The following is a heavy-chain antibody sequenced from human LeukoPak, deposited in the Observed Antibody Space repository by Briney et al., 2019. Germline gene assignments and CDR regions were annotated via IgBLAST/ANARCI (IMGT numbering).Heavy chain of an antibody. CDR2: IYYSGST. J-gene: IGHJ2*01. V-gene: IGHV4-59*01. CDR1: GGSISSYY. CDR3: ARESRGYFDL. Sequence: SETLSLTCTVSGGSISSYYWTWIRQPPGKGLEWIGYIYYSGSTNYNPSLKSRVTISVDTSKNQVSLEVSSVTAADTAAYYCARESRGYFDLWGRGTLVTVSS.